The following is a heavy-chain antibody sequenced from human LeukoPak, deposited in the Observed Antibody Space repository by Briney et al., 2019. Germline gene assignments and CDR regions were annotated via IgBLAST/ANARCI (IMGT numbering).Heavy chain of an antibody. CDR1: GGSISSYY. J-gene: IGHJ3*02. V-gene: IGHV4-59*08. Sequence: SETLSLTCTVSGGSISSYYWSWIRQPPGKGLEWIGYIYYSGSTNYNPSLKSRVTISVDTSKNQFSLKLSSVTAADTAVYYCARRYSSSSVRAFDIWGQGTMVTVSS. D-gene: IGHD6-6*01. CDR3: ARRYSSSSVRAFDI. CDR2: IYYSGST.